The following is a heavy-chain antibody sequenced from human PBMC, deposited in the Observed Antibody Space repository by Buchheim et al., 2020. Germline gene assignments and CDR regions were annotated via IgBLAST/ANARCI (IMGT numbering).Heavy chain of an antibody. CDR2: ISYDGSNK. Sequence: QVQLVESGGGVVQPGRSLRLSCAASGFTFSSYGMHWVRQAPGKGLEWVAVISYDGSNKYYADSVKGRFIISRDNSKNTLYLQMNSLRAEDTAVYYCAKGYSSSSENYYYYGMDVWGQGTT. D-gene: IGHD6-6*01. CDR1: GFTFSSYG. J-gene: IGHJ6*02. V-gene: IGHV3-30*18. CDR3: AKGYSSSSENYYYYGMDV.